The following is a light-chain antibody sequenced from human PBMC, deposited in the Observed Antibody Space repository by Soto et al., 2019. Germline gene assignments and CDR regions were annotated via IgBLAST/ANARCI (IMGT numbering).Light chain of an antibody. CDR2: GAS. CDR3: QQYNNWPPYP. Sequence: EIVMTQSPATLSVSPGERATLSCRASQSVSSNLAWYQQKPGQAPRLLIYGASTRATGIPARFSGSGSGTEFTLIISSLQSEDFALYYCQQYNNWPPYPFGQGTKLEIK. V-gene: IGKV3-15*01. CDR1: QSVSSN. J-gene: IGKJ2*01.